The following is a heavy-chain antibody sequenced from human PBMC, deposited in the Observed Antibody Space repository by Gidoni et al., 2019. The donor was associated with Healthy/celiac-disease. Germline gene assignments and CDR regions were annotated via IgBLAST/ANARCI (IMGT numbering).Heavy chain of an antibody. CDR2: ISGSGGST. J-gene: IGHJ4*02. D-gene: IGHD3-22*01. CDR1: GFTFHISA. CDR3: AKDRTSRVIRGVVRDY. Sequence: EVQLLESGGGLVPPGGSLRLSCAASGFTFHISAMRWVRQAPGKGLGWVSAISGSGGSTYYADSVKGRFTISRDNSKNTLYLQMNSLRAEDTAVYYCAKDRTSRVIRGVVRDYWGQGTLVTVSS. V-gene: IGHV3-23*01.